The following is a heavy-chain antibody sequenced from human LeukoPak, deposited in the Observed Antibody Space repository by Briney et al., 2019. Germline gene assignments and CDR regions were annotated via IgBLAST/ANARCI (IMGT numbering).Heavy chain of an antibody. J-gene: IGHJ4*02. V-gene: IGHV5-51*01. CDR3: VRHGLGSSWFGFDY. D-gene: IGHD6-13*01. CDR2: LYPGDSDP. CDR1: GYTFTTYW. Sequence: GESLKISCKGSGYTFTTYWIGWVRQMPGKGLEWMGILYPGDSDPRYSPSFQGQVTISADKSISTAYLQWSSLKASDSVMYYCVRHGLGSSWFGFDYWGQGTLVTVSS.